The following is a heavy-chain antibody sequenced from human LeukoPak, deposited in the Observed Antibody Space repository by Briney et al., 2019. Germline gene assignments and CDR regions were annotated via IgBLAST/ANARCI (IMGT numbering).Heavy chain of an antibody. V-gene: IGHV3-23*01. Sequence: GGSLRLSCAVTGLTFSNYAMSWVRQAPGKGPEWVSDISGSGGVTHYADSVKGRFSISRDNSKNTLYLQMSSLRAEDTAVYYCAKGPLIEVAGPTWDYWAQGTLVTVPP. CDR2: ISGSGGVT. CDR3: AKGPLIEVAGPTWDY. D-gene: IGHD6-19*01. CDR1: GLTFSNYA. J-gene: IGHJ4*02.